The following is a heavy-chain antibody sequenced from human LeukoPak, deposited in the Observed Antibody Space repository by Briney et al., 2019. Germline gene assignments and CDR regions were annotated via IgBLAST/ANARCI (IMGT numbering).Heavy chain of an antibody. V-gene: IGHV4-28*01. Sequence: SDTLSLTCTVSGYSISSSNWWGWIRQPPGKGLEWIGYVYYSGSTYYNPSLKSRVTMSVDTSKNQFSLKLSSVTAVDTDVYYCARSVDGGNSPFDYWGQGTLVTVSS. J-gene: IGHJ4*02. D-gene: IGHD4-23*01. CDR2: VYYSGST. CDR1: GYSISSSNW. CDR3: ARSVDGGNSPFDY.